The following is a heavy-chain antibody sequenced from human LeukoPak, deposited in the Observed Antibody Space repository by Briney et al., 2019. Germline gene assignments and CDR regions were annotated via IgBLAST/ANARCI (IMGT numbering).Heavy chain of an antibody. D-gene: IGHD3-22*01. CDR1: GFTFSSYW. J-gene: IGHJ4*02. CDR2: INSGGSST. Sequence: GGSLRLSCAASGFTFSSYWMHWVRQAPGKGLVWVSRINSGGSSTSYADSVKGRFTISRDNAKNTLYLQMNSLRAEDTAVYYCARGTYYYDSSGYYHYFDCWGQGTLVTVSS. V-gene: IGHV3-74*01. CDR3: ARGTYYYDSSGYYHYFDC.